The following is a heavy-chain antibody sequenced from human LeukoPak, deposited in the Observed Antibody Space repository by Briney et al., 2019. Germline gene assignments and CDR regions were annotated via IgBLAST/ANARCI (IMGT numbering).Heavy chain of an antibody. CDR2: IYNSGST. D-gene: IGHD3-10*01. J-gene: IGHJ4*02. CDR3: AGNYYGSGSYYSEDRY. CDR1: GGSISSGSYY. V-gene: IGHV4-61*02. Sequence: SETLSLTCTVSGGSISSGSYYWSWIRQPAGKGLEWIGRIYNSGSTNYNPSLKSRVTISVDTSKNQFSLKLSSVTAADTAVYYCAGNYYGSGSYYSEDRYWGQGTLVTVSS.